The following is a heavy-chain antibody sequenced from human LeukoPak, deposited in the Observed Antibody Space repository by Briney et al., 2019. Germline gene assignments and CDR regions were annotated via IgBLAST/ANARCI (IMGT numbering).Heavy chain of an antibody. CDR3: VRDGCSSTSCYSVNDY. V-gene: IGHV3-23*01. D-gene: IGHD2-2*02. CDR1: GFTFSSSA. J-gene: IGHJ4*02. Sequence: PGGSLRLSCAASGFTFSSSAMSWVRQAPGKGLEWVSTVDVNGGSTHYADSVKGRFTISRDNAKNSLYLQMNSLRAEDTAVYYCVRDGCSSTSCYSVNDYWGQGTLVTVSS. CDR2: VDVNGGST.